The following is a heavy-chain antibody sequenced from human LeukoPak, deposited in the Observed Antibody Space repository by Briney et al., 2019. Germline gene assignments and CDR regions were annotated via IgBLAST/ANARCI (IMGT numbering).Heavy chain of an antibody. CDR3: AKEPLITIFGVVTFGFDY. CDR2: ISGSGGST. V-gene: IGHV3-23*01. D-gene: IGHD3-3*01. J-gene: IGHJ4*02. CDR1: GFTFSSYA. Sequence: PGGSLRLSCAASGFTFSSYAMSWVRQAPGKGLEWVSAISGSGGSTYYADSVKGRFTISRGNSKNTLYLQMNSLRTEDTAVYYCAKEPLITIFGVVTFGFDYWGQGTLVTVSS.